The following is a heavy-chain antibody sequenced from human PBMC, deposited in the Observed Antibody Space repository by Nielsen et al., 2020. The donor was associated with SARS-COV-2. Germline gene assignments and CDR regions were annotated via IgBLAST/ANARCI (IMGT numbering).Heavy chain of an antibody. D-gene: IGHD6-13*01. J-gene: IGHJ5*02. CDR1: GGSISSYY. Sequence: SETLSLTCTVSGGSISSYYWSWIRQPPGKGLEWIGYIYYSGSTNYNPSLKSRVTISVDTSKNQFSLKLSSVTAADTAVYYCARSGIAAEFDPWGQGTLVTVSS. CDR3: ARSGIAAEFDP. V-gene: IGHV4-59*01. CDR2: IYYSGST.